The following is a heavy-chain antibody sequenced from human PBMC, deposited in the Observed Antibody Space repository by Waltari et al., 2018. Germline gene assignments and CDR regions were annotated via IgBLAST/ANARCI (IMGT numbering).Heavy chain of an antibody. J-gene: IGHJ4*02. CDR2: IYYSGRT. V-gene: IGHV4-39*01. CDR1: GGSISSSSYY. D-gene: IGHD1-7*01. Sequence: QLQLQESGPGLVKPSETLSLTCTVSGGSISSSSYYWGWIRQPPGKGLEWIGSIYYSGRTYYNPSLKSRVTISVDTSKNQFSLKLSCGTAADTAVYYCARLRITGTQRWGQGTLVTVSS. CDR3: ARLRITGTQR.